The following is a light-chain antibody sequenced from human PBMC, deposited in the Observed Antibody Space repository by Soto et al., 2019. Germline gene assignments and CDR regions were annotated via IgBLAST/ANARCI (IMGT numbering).Light chain of an antibody. Sequence: PGDRATLSCEASQSVSSSNLAWYQQKPGLAPRLLIFDASSRATGIPDRFSGNGSGTDFSLTISRLEPEDFAVYFCHLYGSSPPNTFGQGTKVEIK. V-gene: IGKV3D-20*01. CDR1: QSVSSSN. J-gene: IGKJ2*01. CDR2: DAS. CDR3: HLYGSSPPNT.